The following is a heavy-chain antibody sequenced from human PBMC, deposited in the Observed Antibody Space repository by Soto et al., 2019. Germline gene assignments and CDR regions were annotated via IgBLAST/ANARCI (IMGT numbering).Heavy chain of an antibody. CDR3: ARGSNYHDNSGYTVLGDI. D-gene: IGHD3-22*01. V-gene: IGHV3-30*04. Sequence: PGGSLRLSCAASGFTFSSYSMYWVRQAPGKGLEWVAVISYDGSNKYYADSVKGRFTISRDNFKNTLYLQMNSLRAEDTAVYHCARGSNYHDNSGYTVLGDIWGQGTMVTVSS. J-gene: IGHJ3*02. CDR1: GFTFSSYS. CDR2: ISYDGSNK.